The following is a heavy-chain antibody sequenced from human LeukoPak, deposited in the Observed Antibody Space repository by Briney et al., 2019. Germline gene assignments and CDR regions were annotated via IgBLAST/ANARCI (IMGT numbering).Heavy chain of an antibody. V-gene: IGHV3-23*01. Sequence: GGSLRLSCAASGFTFSSYSMNWVRQAPGKGLEWVSAISGSGGSTYYADSVRGRFTISRDNSKNTLYLQMNSLRAEDAAVYYCAKVYYDLLSGHYTPLSIDYWGQGTLVTVSS. CDR3: AKVYYDLLSGHYTPLSIDY. J-gene: IGHJ4*02. D-gene: IGHD3-9*01. CDR2: ISGSGGST. CDR1: GFTFSSYS.